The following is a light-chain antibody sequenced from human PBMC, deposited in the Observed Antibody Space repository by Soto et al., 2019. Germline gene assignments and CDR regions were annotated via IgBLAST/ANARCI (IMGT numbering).Light chain of an antibody. J-gene: IGKJ3*01. Sequence: DIVMTQSPDSLAGSLGERATITCKSSQSVLYSSNNKNYLAWYQQKPGQPPKLLIYWASTRESGVPDRFSGSESVTDFTLTISTLQAEDVAVYYCQQYYNTPLTFGPGTKVDIK. V-gene: IGKV4-1*01. CDR3: QQYYNTPLT. CDR2: WAS. CDR1: QSVLYSSNNKNY.